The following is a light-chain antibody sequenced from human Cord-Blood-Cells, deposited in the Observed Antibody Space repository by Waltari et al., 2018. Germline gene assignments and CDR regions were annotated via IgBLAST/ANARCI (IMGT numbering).Light chain of an antibody. CDR3: QAWDSSTVV. Sequence: SYEMTQPPSVSVSQGQTARIKWSGDKLGDKYACWYQQKPGQSPVLGIYQDSKRPSGIPELFSVSNSENTATLTISGTQAMDEADYYCQAWDSSTVVFGGGTKLTVL. J-gene: IGLJ2*01. CDR2: QDS. CDR1: KLGDKY. V-gene: IGLV3-1*01.